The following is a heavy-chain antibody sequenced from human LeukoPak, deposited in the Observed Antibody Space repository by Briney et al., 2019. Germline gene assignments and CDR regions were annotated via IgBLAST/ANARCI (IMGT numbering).Heavy chain of an antibody. J-gene: IGHJ4*02. CDR2: INGDGRDK. D-gene: IGHD3-9*01. V-gene: IGHV3-7*01. Sequence: GGSLRLSCAASGFTFSSYWMNWVRQAPGKGLEWVANINGDGRDKYYVGSVRGRFTISRDNADNALYLQMNSLRGDDTALYYCARGVDSTIDWWGQGTLVTVSS. CDR1: GFTFSSYW. CDR3: ARGVDSTIDW.